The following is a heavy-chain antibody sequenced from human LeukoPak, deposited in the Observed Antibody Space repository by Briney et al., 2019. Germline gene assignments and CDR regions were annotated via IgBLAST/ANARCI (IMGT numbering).Heavy chain of an antibody. CDR3: ARPSRRGYYYYYGMDV. CDR1: GYTFTGYY. CDR2: IIPIFGTA. J-gene: IGHJ6*02. V-gene: IGHV1-69*13. D-gene: IGHD1-14*01. Sequence: SVKVSCKASGYTFTGYYMHWVRQAPGQGLEWMGGIIPIFGTANYAQKFQGRVTITADESTSTAYMELSSLRSEDTAVYYCARPSRRGYYYYYGMDVWGQGTTVTVSS.